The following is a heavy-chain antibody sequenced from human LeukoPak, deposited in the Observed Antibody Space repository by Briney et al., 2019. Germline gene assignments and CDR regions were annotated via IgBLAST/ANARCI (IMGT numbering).Heavy chain of an antibody. V-gene: IGHV3-7*01. J-gene: IGHJ4*02. Sequence: PGGSLRLSCAASGFTFSTYWMSWVRQAPGKGLEWVANINPGGSDKYYVDSVRGRFTISRDNAENSLYLQVNSLRAEDTAAYYCTRDNNNLFDYWGQGTLVTVSS. D-gene: IGHD1/OR15-1a*01. CDR1: GFTFSTYW. CDR2: INPGGSDK. CDR3: TRDNNNLFDY.